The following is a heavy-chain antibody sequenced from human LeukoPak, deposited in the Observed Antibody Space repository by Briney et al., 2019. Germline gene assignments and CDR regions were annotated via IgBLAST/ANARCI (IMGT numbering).Heavy chain of an antibody. V-gene: IGHV4-31*03. CDR2: IYNSGSH. CDR3: AREPCSSTSCYYNWFDP. D-gene: IGHD2-2*01. J-gene: IGHJ5*02. CDR1: GGSISSGGYY. Sequence: SETLSLTCTVSGGSISSGGYYWSWLRQHPGRGLEWLGYIYNSGSHYYNPSLKCRVTIAVDTSKNQCSLKLSSVTAADTAVYYCAREPCSSTSCYYNWFDPWGQGTLVTVSS.